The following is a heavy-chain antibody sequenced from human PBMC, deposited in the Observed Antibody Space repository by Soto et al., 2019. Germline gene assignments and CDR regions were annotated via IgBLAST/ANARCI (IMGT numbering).Heavy chain of an antibody. V-gene: IGHV4-4*02. Sequence: KPSETLSRTCAVSGGSISSSNWWSFFRQPPGKGLEWIGEIYHSGSTNYNPSLKSRVTISVDKSKNQFSLKLSSVTAADTAVYYCATYYYDSSGYLTFDYWGQGTLVTVSS. D-gene: IGHD3-22*01. CDR3: ATYYYDSSGYLTFDY. CDR2: IYHSGST. CDR1: GGSISSSNW. J-gene: IGHJ4*02.